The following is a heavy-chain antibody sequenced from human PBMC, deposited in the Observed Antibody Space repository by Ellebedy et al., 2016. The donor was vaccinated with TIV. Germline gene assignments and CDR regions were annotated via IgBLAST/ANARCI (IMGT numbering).Heavy chain of an antibody. Sequence: GESLKISCAASGFTFSSYSMNWVRQAPGKGLEWVSSISSDSYYRYYADSVKGRFTIYRDNAKNSLYLQMNSLRAEDTAVYHCVCHLSSGSYFYWGQGTLLTVSS. CDR2: ISSDSYYR. CDR3: VCHLSSGSYFY. CDR1: GFTFSSYS. V-gene: IGHV3-21*06. J-gene: IGHJ4*02. D-gene: IGHD1-26*01.